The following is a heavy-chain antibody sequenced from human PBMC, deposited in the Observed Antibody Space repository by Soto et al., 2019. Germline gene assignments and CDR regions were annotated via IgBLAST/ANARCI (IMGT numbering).Heavy chain of an antibody. V-gene: IGHV1-3*05. J-gene: IGHJ4*02. D-gene: IGHD6-19*01. Sequence: QVQLVQSGAEEKKPGASVKVSCKASGYTFTSYAMHWVRQAPGQRLEWMGWINAGNGNTKYSQKFQGRVTITRDTSASTAHMELSSLRSEDTAVYYCARVTGWYFPDYWGQGTLVTVSS. CDR3: ARVTGWYFPDY. CDR1: GYTFTSYA. CDR2: INAGNGNT.